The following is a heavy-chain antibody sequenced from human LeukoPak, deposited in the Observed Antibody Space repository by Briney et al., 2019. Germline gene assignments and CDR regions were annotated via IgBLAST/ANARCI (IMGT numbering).Heavy chain of an antibody. D-gene: IGHD4-17*01. CDR1: GYSISSGYY. CDR2: IYYSGST. Sequence: SETLSLTCTVSGYSISSGYYWGWIRQPPGKGLEWIGSIYYSGSTYYNPSLKSRVTISVDTSKNQFSLKLSSVTAADTAVYYCAREDYGDYESMTNWFDPWGQGTLVTVSS. CDR3: AREDYGDYESMTNWFDP. J-gene: IGHJ5*02. V-gene: IGHV4-38-2*02.